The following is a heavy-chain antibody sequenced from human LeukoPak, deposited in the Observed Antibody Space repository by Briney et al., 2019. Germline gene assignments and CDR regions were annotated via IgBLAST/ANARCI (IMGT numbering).Heavy chain of an antibody. D-gene: IGHD3-22*01. Sequence: SETLSLTCTVSGASIGLYYWSWIRQPVGKGLEWIGRIYTSGTSNYSPSLKSRVTMSLDLSKNQLSLKLNSVTAADTAVYYCARGSFDGSGYYLFDYWGQGTLVTVSS. J-gene: IGHJ4*02. CDR2: IYTSGTS. V-gene: IGHV4-4*07. CDR1: GASIGLYY. CDR3: ARGSFDGSGYYLFDY.